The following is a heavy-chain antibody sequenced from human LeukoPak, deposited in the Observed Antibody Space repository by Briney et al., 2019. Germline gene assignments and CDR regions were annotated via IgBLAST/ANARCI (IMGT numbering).Heavy chain of an antibody. CDR2: VNPDGSST. J-gene: IGHJ4*02. CDR3: ARDPVRQFAVHFDY. V-gene: IGHV3-74*01. D-gene: IGHD5-24*01. Sequence: GGSLRLSCAASGFTFSNFWMHWVRQAPGKGLVWVSRVNPDGSSTSYADSVKGRFTISRDNAKNTLYLQMNSLRAEDTAVYYCARDPVRQFAVHFDYWGQGTLVTVSS. CDR1: GFTFSNFW.